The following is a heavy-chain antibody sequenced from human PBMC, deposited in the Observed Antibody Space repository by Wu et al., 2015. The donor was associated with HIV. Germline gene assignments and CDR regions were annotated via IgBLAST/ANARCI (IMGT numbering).Heavy chain of an antibody. CDR3: ARGYLVSRETRDYYMDV. Sequence: QAQLVQSGAEVKKPGASVKVSCKASGYTFTRYGISWVRQAPGQGLEWMGWISAYSGNTNYAQKFQGRVTMTTDTSTSTAYMELRSLRSADTGVYFCARGYLVSRETRDYYMDVWGKGTTVSVFS. V-gene: IGHV1-18*01. CDR1: GYTFTRYG. D-gene: IGHD1-14*01. J-gene: IGHJ6*03. CDR2: ISAYSGNT.